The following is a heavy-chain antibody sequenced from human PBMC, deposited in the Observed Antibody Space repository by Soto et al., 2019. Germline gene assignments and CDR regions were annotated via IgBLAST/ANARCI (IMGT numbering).Heavy chain of an antibody. J-gene: IGHJ4*02. CDR3: AHRVLRTVFGLVTTTAIYFDF. CDR2: IYWDDDK. Sequence: QITLNESGPTQVKPRQTLTLTCTFSGFSLTTSGVGVGWIRQSPGKAPEWLALIYWDDDKRYSPSLKSRLTKPKEPTKNQVVLTMAELGRADTATYYCAHRVLRTVFGLVTTTAIYFDFWGQGTPVAVSS. V-gene: IGHV2-5*02. D-gene: IGHD3-3*01. CDR1: GFSLTTSGVG.